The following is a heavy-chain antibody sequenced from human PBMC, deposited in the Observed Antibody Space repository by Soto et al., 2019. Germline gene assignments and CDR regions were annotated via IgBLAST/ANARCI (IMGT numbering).Heavy chain of an antibody. CDR3: ARDQGYSGYASYFDY. D-gene: IGHD5-12*01. CDR2: IYDSGST. V-gene: IGHV4-31*03. Sequence: SETLSLTCTVSGGSISSGGFYWSWIRQHPGKGLECIGYIYDSGSTYCNPSLKGRVSVSVDTSRNQFSLKLTSVTAADTAVYYCARDQGYSGYASYFDYWGQGALVTVSS. J-gene: IGHJ4*02. CDR1: GGSISSGGFY.